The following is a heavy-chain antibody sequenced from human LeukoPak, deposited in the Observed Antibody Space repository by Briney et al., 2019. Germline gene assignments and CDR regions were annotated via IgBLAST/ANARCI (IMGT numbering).Heavy chain of an antibody. CDR2: IKSDGSST. D-gene: IGHD3-3*01. Sequence: GGSLRLSSAASGFTFSNHWMHWVRPAPGKGLLWVSRIKSDGSSTTYADSVKGRFTISRDNAKNTLYLQMNSLRAEDTAVYYCTKSDWFDPWGQGTLVTVSS. V-gene: IGHV3-74*01. CDR1: GFTFSNHW. J-gene: IGHJ5*02. CDR3: TKSDWFDP.